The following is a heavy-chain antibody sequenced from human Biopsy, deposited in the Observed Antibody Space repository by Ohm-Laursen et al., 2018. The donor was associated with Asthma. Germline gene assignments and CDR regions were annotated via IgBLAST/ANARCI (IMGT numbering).Heavy chain of an antibody. CDR2: ISVYNGNT. CDR1: GYTFNIAG. CDR3: ARAVDYSHYYGIDV. J-gene: IGHJ6*02. Sequence: ASVKVSCKASGYTFNIAGITCVRQAPGQGLEWMGWISVYNGNTKVAQKLQDRVTMITDTSTSTAYMELRSLRSDDTAVYFCARAVDYSHYYGIDVWGQGTTVTVS. V-gene: IGHV1-18*01. D-gene: IGHD3-10*01.